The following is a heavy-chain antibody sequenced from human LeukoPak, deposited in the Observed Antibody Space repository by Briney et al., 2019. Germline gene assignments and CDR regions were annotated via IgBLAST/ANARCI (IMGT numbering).Heavy chain of an antibody. CDR2: IFGAATT. Sequence: GGSLRLSCAASGFTVSGAYRSWVRQAPGKGLEWVSVIFGAATTYYADSVKGRFTISRDNSKNTLYLQMSSLRAEDTAVYYCARAIQFGGYLDYWGQGTLVTVPP. D-gene: IGHD2-15*01. CDR1: GFTVSGAY. V-gene: IGHV3-53*01. CDR3: ARAIQFGGYLDY. J-gene: IGHJ4*02.